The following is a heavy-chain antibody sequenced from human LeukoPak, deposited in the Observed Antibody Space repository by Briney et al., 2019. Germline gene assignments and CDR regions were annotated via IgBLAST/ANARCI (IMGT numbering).Heavy chain of an antibody. J-gene: IGHJ4*02. CDR1: GFAVSSNY. V-gene: IGHV3-53*01. D-gene: IGHD3-10*01. CDR3: AREVVRGVIDY. Sequence: GGSLRLSCAASGFAVSSNYMSWVRQAPGKGLEWVSVIYSGGSTYYADSVKGRFTISRDNSKNTLYLQMNSLRAEDTAVYYCAREVVRGVIDYWGQGTLVTVSS. CDR2: IYSGGST.